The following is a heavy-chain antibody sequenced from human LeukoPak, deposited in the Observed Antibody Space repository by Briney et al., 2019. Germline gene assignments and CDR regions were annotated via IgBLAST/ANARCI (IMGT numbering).Heavy chain of an antibody. J-gene: IGHJ4*02. CDR1: GFTFTSHA. D-gene: IGHD3-16*01. CDR2: ISGDAEDT. Sequence: PGGSLRLSCAASGFTFTSHAISWVRQAPGKGLEWVSSISGDAEDTYYADSVKGRFAISRDNARNTVFLQMNSLRAEDTAVYFCARRVGPNSLLFDFWGQGTLVSV. CDR3: ARRVGPNSLLFDF. V-gene: IGHV3-23*01.